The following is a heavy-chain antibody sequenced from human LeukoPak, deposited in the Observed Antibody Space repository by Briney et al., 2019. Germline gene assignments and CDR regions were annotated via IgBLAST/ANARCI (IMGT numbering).Heavy chain of an antibody. J-gene: IGHJ4*02. Sequence: PGGSLRLSCAASGFTISSYSINWVRQAPGKGLEWVSSISISSSYIYYADSVKGRFTISRDNAKNSLYLQMNSLRAEDTAVYYCARGPQKNGHSSGYPGYFDYWGQGTLVTVSS. CDR1: GFTISSYS. V-gene: IGHV3-21*01. CDR2: ISISSSYI. CDR3: ARGPQKNGHSSGYPGYFDY. D-gene: IGHD3-22*01.